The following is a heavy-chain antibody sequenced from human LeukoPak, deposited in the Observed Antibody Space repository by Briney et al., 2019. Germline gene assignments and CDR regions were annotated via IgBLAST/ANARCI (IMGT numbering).Heavy chain of an antibody. D-gene: IGHD2-15*01. CDR2: ISSGGSTI. J-gene: IGHJ4*02. Sequence: PGGSLRLSCAASGFTFSDYYMSWIRQAPGKGLEGGSYISSGGSTIDHADSGKGRFTISRDNAKNSLYLQMNSLRAEDTAVYYCASIGYCSGGSCYGPGAFDYWGQGTLVTVSS. CDR3: ASIGYCSGGSCYGPGAFDY. V-gene: IGHV3-11*01. CDR1: GFTFSDYY.